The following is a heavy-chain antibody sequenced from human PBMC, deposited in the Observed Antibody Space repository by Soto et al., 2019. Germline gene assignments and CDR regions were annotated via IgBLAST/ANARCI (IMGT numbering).Heavy chain of an antibody. CDR2: ISHSGST. CDR1: GGSFSGYY. V-gene: IGHV4-34*01. CDR3: ASCSSRRSRFPDY. J-gene: IGHJ4*02. Sequence: SETLSLTCAVYGGSFSGYYWSWIRQPPGKGLEWIGEISHSGSTNYNPSLKSRVTISVDTSKNQFSLKLSSVTAADTAVYYCASCSSRRSRFPDYWGQGTLVTVSS. D-gene: IGHD6-13*01.